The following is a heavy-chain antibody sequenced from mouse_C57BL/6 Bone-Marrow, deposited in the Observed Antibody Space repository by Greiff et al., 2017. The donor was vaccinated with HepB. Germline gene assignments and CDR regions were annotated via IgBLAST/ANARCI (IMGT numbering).Heavy chain of an antibody. CDR1: GYTFTDHT. D-gene: IGHD1-1*01. CDR2: IYPRDGST. CDR3: AREGLYYGSSPHFDY. Sequence: VKVVESDAELVKPGASVKISCKVSGYTFTDHTIHWMKQRPEQGLEWIGYIYPRDGSTKYNEKFKGKATLTADKSSSTAYMQLNSLTSEDSAVYFCAREGLYYGSSPHFDYWGQGTTLTVSS. V-gene: IGHV1-78*01. J-gene: IGHJ2*01.